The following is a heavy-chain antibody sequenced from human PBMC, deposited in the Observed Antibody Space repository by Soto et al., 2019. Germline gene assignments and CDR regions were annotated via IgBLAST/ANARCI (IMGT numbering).Heavy chain of an antibody. Sequence: SVKVSCKASGGTFSSYAISWVRQAPGQGLEWMGGIIPIFGTANYAQKFQGRVTITADESTSTAYMELSSLRSEDTAVYYCAIEGLPIVATIGPHFDYWGQGTLVTVSS. CDR1: GGTFSSYA. J-gene: IGHJ4*02. CDR3: AIEGLPIVATIGPHFDY. D-gene: IGHD5-12*01. CDR2: IIPIFGTA. V-gene: IGHV1-69*13.